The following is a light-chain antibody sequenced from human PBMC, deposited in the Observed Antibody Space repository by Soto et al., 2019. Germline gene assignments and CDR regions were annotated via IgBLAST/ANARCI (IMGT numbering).Light chain of an antibody. V-gene: IGKV3-20*01. CDR3: QQYGDTPWT. CDR1: QSVSSNY. CDR2: GAS. J-gene: IGKJ1*01. Sequence: EIVLTQSPGTLSLSPGERATLSCRASQSVSSNYLAWCQQKPGQAPRLLIYGASSRATGIPDRFSGSGSGTDFTLTISRLEPEDFAVYYCQQYGDTPWTFGQGTKVDIK.